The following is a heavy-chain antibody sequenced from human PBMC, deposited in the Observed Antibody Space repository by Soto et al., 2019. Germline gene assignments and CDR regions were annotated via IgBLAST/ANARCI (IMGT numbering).Heavy chain of an antibody. CDR3: ARRRDYTTIFGVVYGMDV. J-gene: IGHJ6*02. CDR2: IYYSGST. Sequence: SETLSLTCTVSGGSISSSSYYWGWIRQPPGKGLEWIGSIYYSGSTYYNPSLKSRVTISVDTSKNQFSLKLSSVTAANTAVYYCARRRDYTTIFGVVYGMDVWGQGTTVTVSS. D-gene: IGHD3-3*01. CDR1: GGSISSSSYY. V-gene: IGHV4-39*01.